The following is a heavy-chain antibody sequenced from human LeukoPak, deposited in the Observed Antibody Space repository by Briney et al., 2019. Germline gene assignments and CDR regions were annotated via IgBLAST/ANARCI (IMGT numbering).Heavy chain of an antibody. D-gene: IGHD2-15*01. V-gene: IGHV3-30*02. Sequence: GGSLRLSCVASGFTLSTYGMHWVRQAPGKGLEWVAFIRYDGSDKFYGDSVKGRFTTSRDNSKNTLYLQMSRLRVEDTAVYYRAKDLDCSGGTCHKAFDCWGQGTLVTVSS. CDR3: AKDLDCSGGTCHKAFDC. J-gene: IGHJ4*02. CDR2: IRYDGSDK. CDR1: GFTLSTYG.